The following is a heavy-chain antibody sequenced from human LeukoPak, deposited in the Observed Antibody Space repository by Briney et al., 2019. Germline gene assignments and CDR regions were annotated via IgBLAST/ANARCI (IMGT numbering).Heavy chain of an antibody. V-gene: IGHV4-59*01. CDR2: IYYSGST. J-gene: IGHJ4*02. CDR3: ARGNSGYDYYFDY. D-gene: IGHD5-12*01. CDR1: GGSISSYY. Sequence: SETLSLTCTASGGSISSYYWSWIRQPPGKGLEWIGYIYYSGSTNYNPSLKSRVTISVDTSKNQFSLKLSSVTAADTAVYYCARGNSGYDYYFDYWGQGTLVTVSS.